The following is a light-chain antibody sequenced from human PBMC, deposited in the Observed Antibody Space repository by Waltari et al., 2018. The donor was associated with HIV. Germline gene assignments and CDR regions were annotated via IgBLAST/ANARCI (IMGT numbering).Light chain of an antibody. CDR2: MVS. CDR1: HSLVYSDGKTY. V-gene: IGKV2-30*01. J-gene: IGKJ2*01. CDR3: MQGSHWPPA. Sequence: VVMTQSPLSLPVSPGQSASISCRSSHSLVYSDGKTYLMRCYQRPGQAPRRLIHMVSDRESGVPDRSAGSGSGSDVTLEISRVEAGDVGVYYCMQGSHWPPAFGLGTKLEIK.